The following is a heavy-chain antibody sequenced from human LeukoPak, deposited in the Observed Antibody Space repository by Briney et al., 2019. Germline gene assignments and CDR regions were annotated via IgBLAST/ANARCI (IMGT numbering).Heavy chain of an antibody. J-gene: IGHJ6*02. CDR3: ARSDYGAPPYYGMDV. V-gene: IGHV1-69*13. CDR1: GGTFSSYA. D-gene: IGHD4-17*01. Sequence: GASVKVSCKASGGTFSSYAISWVRQAPGQGLEWMGGIIPIFGTANYAQKFQGRVTITADESTSTAYMELSSLRSEDTAVYYCARSDYGAPPYYGMDVWGQGTTVTVSS. CDR2: IIPIFGTA.